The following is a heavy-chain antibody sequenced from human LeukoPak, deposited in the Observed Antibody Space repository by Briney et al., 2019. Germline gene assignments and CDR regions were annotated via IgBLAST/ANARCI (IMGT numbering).Heavy chain of an antibody. CDR2: INHSGST. J-gene: IGHJ3*02. Sequence: SETLSLTCAVYGGSFSGYYWSWIRQPPGKGLEWIGEINHSGSTNYNPSLKSRVTISVDTPKNQFSLKLSSVTAADTAVYYCARVTDRYSSSWYQSKFRDAFDIWGQGTMVTVSS. CDR1: GGSFSGYY. CDR3: ARVTDRYSSSWYQSKFRDAFDI. V-gene: IGHV4-34*01. D-gene: IGHD6-13*01.